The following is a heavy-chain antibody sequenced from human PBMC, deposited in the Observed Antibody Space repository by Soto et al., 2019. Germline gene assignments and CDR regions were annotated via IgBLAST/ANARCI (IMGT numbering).Heavy chain of an antibody. CDR1: GGSISSSSYY. CDR2: IYYSGST. J-gene: IGHJ5*02. Sequence: QLQLQESGPGLVKPSETLSLTCTVSGGSISSSSYYWGWIRQPPGKGLEWIGSIYYSGSTYYNPSLKSRVTISVDASKIQFSQKLSSVTAAGTAVYYCAGRVMLANWFDPWGEGTLVTVSS. CDR3: AGRVMLANWFDP. D-gene: IGHD3-16*01. V-gene: IGHV4-39*01.